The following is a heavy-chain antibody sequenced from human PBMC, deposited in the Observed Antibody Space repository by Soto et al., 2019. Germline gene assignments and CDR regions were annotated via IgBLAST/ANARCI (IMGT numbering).Heavy chain of an antibody. D-gene: IGHD2-8*01. J-gene: IGHJ3*02. CDR1: GGTFSSYS. Sequence: GCSVQVSCKASGGTFSSYSISWVRQAPGQGLEWMGGIIPIFGTANYAQKFQGRVTITADESTSTAYMELSSLRSEDTAVYYCATPDCTNGVCYDFERWGQGLLVTVSS. CDR2: IIPIFGTA. V-gene: IGHV1-69*13. CDR3: ATPDCTNGVCYDFER.